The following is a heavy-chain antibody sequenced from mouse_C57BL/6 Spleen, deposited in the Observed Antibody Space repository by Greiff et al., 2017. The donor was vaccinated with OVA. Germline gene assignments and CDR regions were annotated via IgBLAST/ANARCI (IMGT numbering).Heavy chain of an antibody. Sequence: VQLQQSGPELVKPGASVKMSCKASGYTFTDYNMHWVKQSHGKSLEWIGYINPNNGGTRYNQKFKGKATLTVNKSSSTAYMELSSLTSEDSAVYYCAEDDCYSNWYFDVWGTGTTVTVSS. J-gene: IGHJ1*03. V-gene: IGHV1-22*01. CDR1: GYTFTDYN. D-gene: IGHD2-3*01. CDR2: INPNNGGT. CDR3: AEDDCYSNWYFDV.